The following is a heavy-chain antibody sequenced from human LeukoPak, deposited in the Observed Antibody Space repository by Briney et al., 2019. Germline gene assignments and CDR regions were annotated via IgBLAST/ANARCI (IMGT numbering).Heavy chain of an antibody. V-gene: IGHV3-9*01. Sequence: GRSLRLSCAASGFTFDDYAMHWVRQAPGKGLEWVSGITWNSGSIGYADSVKGRFTISRDNAKNSLYLQMNSLRTEDTALYYCAKDRNYGSGSDDAFDIWGQGTMVTVYS. D-gene: IGHD3-10*01. CDR3: AKDRNYGSGSDDAFDI. CDR2: ITWNSGSI. CDR1: GFTFDDYA. J-gene: IGHJ3*02.